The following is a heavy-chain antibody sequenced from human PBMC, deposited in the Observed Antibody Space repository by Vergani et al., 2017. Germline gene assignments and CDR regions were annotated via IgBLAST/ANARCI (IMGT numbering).Heavy chain of an antibody. CDR2: SNHSGST. J-gene: IGHJ4*02. V-gene: IGHV4-34*01. CDR1: GGPFSGYY. CDR3: ALREDSGTNVDY. Sequence: QVQLQQWGAGLLKPSETLSLTCAVYGGPFSGYYWSWIRQPPGKGLEWIGESNHSGSTNYNPSLKSRVTISVDTSKNQFSLKLSSVTAADTAVYYCALREDSGTNVDYWGQGTLVTVSS. D-gene: IGHD1-26*01.